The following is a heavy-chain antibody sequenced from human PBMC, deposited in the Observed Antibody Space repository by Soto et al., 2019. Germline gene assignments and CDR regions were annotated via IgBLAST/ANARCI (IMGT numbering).Heavy chain of an antibody. D-gene: IGHD2-21*01. CDR2: IYYSGST. CDR1: GGSISSGGYY. Sequence: SETLSLTCTVSGGSISSGGYYWSWIRQHPGKGLEWIGYIYYSGSTYYNPSLRSRVTISVDASKNQFSLKLSSVTAADTAVYYCAASCVGCGGFNYYGMDVWGQGTTVTVSS. CDR3: AASCVGCGGFNYYGMDV. V-gene: IGHV4-31*03. J-gene: IGHJ6*02.